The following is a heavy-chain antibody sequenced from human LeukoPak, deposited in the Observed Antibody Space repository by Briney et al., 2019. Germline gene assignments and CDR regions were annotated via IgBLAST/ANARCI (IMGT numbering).Heavy chain of an antibody. CDR2: IYSGGAI. V-gene: IGHV3-53*01. D-gene: IGHD3-22*01. CDR1: GFAVGSNY. Sequence: GGSLRLSCVASGFAVGSNYMSWVRQAPGKGLEWVSLIYSGGAIRYADSVKGRFTISRDSSKNTLFLQMNDLTVEDTARYYCARAVIPRDRVTTFDYWGQGTLVTVSS. CDR3: ARAVIPRDRVTTFDY. J-gene: IGHJ4*02.